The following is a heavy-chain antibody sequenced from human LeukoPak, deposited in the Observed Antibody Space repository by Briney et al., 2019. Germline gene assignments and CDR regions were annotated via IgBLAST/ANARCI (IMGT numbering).Heavy chain of an antibody. Sequence: SETLSLTCTVSGGSISSSSYYWGWIRQPPGKGLEWIRSIYYSGSTYYNPSLKSRVTISVDTSKNQFSLKLSSVTAADTAVYYCAVTASIDYWGQGTLVTVSS. CDR1: GGSISSSSYY. CDR2: IYYSGST. D-gene: IGHD2-21*02. V-gene: IGHV4-39*01. CDR3: AVTASIDY. J-gene: IGHJ4*02.